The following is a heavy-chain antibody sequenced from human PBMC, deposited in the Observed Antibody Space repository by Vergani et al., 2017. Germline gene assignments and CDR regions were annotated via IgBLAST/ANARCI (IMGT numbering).Heavy chain of an antibody. D-gene: IGHD6-13*01. CDR1: GGSISSYY. Sequence: QVQLQESGPGLVKPSETLSLTCTVSGGSISSYYWSRIRQPPGKGLEWIGYIYYSGSTNYNPSLKSRVTISVDTSKNQFSLKLSSVTAADTAVYYCASAYSSSWYPYWGQGTLVTVSS. J-gene: IGHJ4*02. CDR3: ASAYSSSWYPY. V-gene: IGHV4-59*01. CDR2: IYYSGST.